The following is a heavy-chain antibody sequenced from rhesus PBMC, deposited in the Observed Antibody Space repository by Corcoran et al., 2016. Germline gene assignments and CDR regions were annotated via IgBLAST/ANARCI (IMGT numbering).Heavy chain of an antibody. J-gene: IGHJ4*01. Sequence: QVQLQESGPGLVKPSDTLSLTCTVSGASISSNWWRWIRPPPGQGLVWFGEINGNSGSTNYNPALKRRVTISKDASKNQFSLKLSSVTAADTAVYYCARPIYNIWTGYYTETDYWGQGVLVTVSS. CDR1: GASISSNW. D-gene: IGHD3-3*01. CDR3: ARPIYNIWTGYYTETDY. V-gene: IGHV4-80*01. CDR2: INGNSGST.